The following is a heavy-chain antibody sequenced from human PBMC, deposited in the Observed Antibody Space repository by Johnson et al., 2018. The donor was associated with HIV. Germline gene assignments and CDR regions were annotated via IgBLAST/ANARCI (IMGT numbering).Heavy chain of an antibody. CDR3: ARDGGIPTVDAFDI. Sequence: VQLVESGGGLVKPGGSLRLSCAASGFTFSDYYMSWIRQAPGKGLEWVSVIYSGGSTYYADSVKGRFTISRDNSKNTLYLQMNSLRAEDTAVYYCARDGGIPTVDAFDIWGQGTMVTVSS. V-gene: IGHV3-66*02. J-gene: IGHJ3*02. CDR1: GFTFSDYY. CDR2: IYSGGST. D-gene: IGHD1-26*01.